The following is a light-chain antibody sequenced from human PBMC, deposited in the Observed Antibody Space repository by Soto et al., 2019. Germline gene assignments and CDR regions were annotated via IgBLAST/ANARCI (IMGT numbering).Light chain of an antibody. J-gene: IGLJ1*01. Sequence: QSALTQPPSASGSPGQSVTIAFTGTSSDVGGYNYVSWYQQHPGKAPKLMIYEVSKRPSGVPDRFSGSKSGNTASLTVSGLQAEDEADYYCSSYAGSNNFVFGTGTKVT. CDR2: EVS. CDR3: SSYAGSNNFV. CDR1: SSDVGGYNY. V-gene: IGLV2-8*01.